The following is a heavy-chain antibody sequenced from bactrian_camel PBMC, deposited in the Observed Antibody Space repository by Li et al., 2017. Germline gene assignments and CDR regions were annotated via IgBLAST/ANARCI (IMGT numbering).Heavy chain of an antibody. J-gene: IGHJ4*01. Sequence: HVQLVESGGASVQSGGSLRLSCVASAPTYSVNCMGWFRQGPGKEREAVAGIDSNDRTTYTDSVKGRFTISRDNAKNTLYLQMDSLKPEDTAMYYCAADEWGPTCYGLNSKYKGQGTQVTVS. CDR2: IDSNDRT. V-gene: IGHV3S53*01. CDR1: APTYSVNC. D-gene: IGHD3*01.